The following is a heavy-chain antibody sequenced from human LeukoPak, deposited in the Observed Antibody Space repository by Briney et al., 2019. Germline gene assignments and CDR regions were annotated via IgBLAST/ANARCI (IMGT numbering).Heavy chain of an antibody. D-gene: IGHD3-10*01. J-gene: IGHJ4*02. CDR3: ARMSSGSYYNVIPRFFDY. CDR1: GGSFSGYY. Sequence: KTSETLSLTCAVYGGSFSGYYWSWIRQPPGKGLEWIGEINHSGSTNYNPSLKSRVTISVDTSKNQFSLKLSSVTAADTAVYYCARMSSGSYYNVIPRFFDYWGQGTLVTVSS. CDR2: INHSGST. V-gene: IGHV4-34*01.